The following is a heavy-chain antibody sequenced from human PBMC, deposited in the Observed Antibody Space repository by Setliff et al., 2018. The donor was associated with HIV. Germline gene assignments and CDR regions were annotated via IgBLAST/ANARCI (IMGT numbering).Heavy chain of an antibody. CDR2: TTPLLGTT. Sequence: ASVKVSCKASGNTFSSYGITWVRQAPGQGLEWMGGTTPLLGTTNYAQKFQGRVTITTDEPTSTAYMELSSLRSEDTAVYYCARPQWELGVDYYGMDVWGQGTTVTVSS. CDR1: GNTFSSYG. D-gene: IGHD1-26*01. CDR3: ARPQWELGVDYYGMDV. J-gene: IGHJ6*02. V-gene: IGHV1-69*05.